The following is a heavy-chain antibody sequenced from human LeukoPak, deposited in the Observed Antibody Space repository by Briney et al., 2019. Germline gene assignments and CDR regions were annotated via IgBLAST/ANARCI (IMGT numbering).Heavy chain of an antibody. V-gene: IGHV3-7*01. Sequence: GGSLRLACAAPGFTLSSYWMIWVRQAPGRGLGWVANKRQDGNEKTYVPWVRDRFTISRDNPKQSLSQQTNSLGDEETAVYYCARLADYDNGGNFDYWGQGTLVTVSP. D-gene: IGHD3-22*01. CDR1: GFTLSSYW. CDR3: ARLADYDNGGNFDY. J-gene: IGHJ4*02. CDR2: KRQDGNEK.